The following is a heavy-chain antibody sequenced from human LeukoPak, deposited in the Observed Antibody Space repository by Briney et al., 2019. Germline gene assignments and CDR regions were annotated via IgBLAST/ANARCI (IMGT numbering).Heavy chain of an antibody. D-gene: IGHD1-1*01. Sequence: GGSLRLSCAASGFTFSSYWMSWVRQAPGKGLEWVANIKPDGSEEYYVDSVKGRFSISRDNAKNSLYLQMNSLRGEDTAVYYCATHYDWTFDCWGQGTLVTVSS. CDR2: IKPDGSEE. J-gene: IGHJ4*02. CDR1: GFTFSSYW. CDR3: ATHYDWTFDC. V-gene: IGHV3-7*01.